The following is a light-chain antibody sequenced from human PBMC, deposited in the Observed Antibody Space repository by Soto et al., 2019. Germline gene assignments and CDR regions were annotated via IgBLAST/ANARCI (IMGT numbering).Light chain of an antibody. CDR3: SSYTSSGTYV. CDR1: GSDVGGYNY. Sequence: QSVLTQPASVSGSPGQSITVSCTGTGSDVGGYNYVSWYQQHPGKAPKVIIYEVRNRPSGVSDRFSGSKSGNTASLTISGLQAEDEADYYCSSYTSSGTYVFGTGTKLTVL. J-gene: IGLJ1*01. V-gene: IGLV2-14*01. CDR2: EVR.